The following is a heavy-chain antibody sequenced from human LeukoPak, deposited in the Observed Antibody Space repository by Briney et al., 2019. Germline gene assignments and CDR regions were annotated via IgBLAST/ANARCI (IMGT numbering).Heavy chain of an antibody. Sequence: PGGSLRLSCAASGFTFSSYGMHWVRQAPGKGLEWVAVISYDGSNKYYADSVKGRFTISRDNSKNTLYLQMNSLRAEDTAVYYCAGAGIAAAAWYYYYGMDVWGQGTTVTVSS. J-gene: IGHJ6*02. CDR3: AGAGIAAAAWYYYYGMDV. CDR1: GFTFSSYG. D-gene: IGHD6-13*01. V-gene: IGHV3-30*03. CDR2: ISYDGSNK.